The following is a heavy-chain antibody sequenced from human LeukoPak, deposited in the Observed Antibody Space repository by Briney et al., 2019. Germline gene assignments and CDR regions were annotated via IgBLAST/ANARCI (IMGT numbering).Heavy chain of an antibody. V-gene: IGHV3-48*03. CDR2: ISGSAKTR. CDR1: GFPFSSHE. D-gene: IGHD4-17*01. J-gene: IGHJ5*02. CDR3: ARDLKDDYGNWFDP. Sequence: GGSLRLSCSASGFPFSSHEMNWVRQAPGKGLEWVSGISGSAKTRYYADSMKGRLTISRDNAKNSLYLQMNSLRDDDTAVYFCARDLKDDYGNWFDPWGQGTLVTVSS.